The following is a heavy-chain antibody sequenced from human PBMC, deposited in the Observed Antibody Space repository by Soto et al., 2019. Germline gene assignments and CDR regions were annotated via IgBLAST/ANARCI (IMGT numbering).Heavy chain of an antibody. CDR2: IIPIFGTA. Sequence: QVQLVQSGAEVKKPGSSVKVSCKASGGTFSSYAISWLRQAPGQGLEWMGGIIPIFGTANYAQKFQGRVTITADESTSTAYRELSSLRSEDTGVVYCSRGPAPPIWFWEHRDDRSGMDVWGQGTTVTVSS. D-gene: IGHD3-10*01. V-gene: IGHV1-69*01. CDR1: GGTFSSYA. CDR3: SRGPAPPIWFWEHRDDRSGMDV. J-gene: IGHJ6*02.